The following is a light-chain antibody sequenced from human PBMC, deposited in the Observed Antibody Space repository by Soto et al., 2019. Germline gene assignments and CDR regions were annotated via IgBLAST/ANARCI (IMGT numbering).Light chain of an antibody. V-gene: IGLV1-47*02. J-gene: IGLJ7*01. CDR2: TNN. CDR1: RPSIGSNH. Sequence: QSVLTQPPSASGTPGQSVTISCSGSRPSIGSNHVYWYQQLRGMAPKLLIYTNNQRPSGVPDRFSASKSATSASLAISGLRSEDEADYYFAARHDSLSGVMYGGGTQVTVL. CDR3: AARHDSLSGVM.